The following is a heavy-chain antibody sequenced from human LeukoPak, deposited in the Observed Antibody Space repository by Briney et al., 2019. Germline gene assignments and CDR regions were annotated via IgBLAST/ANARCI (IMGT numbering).Heavy chain of an antibody. J-gene: IGHJ3*02. V-gene: IGHV4-59*01. CDR1: GGSIRSYF. CDR2: IWDTEIT. D-gene: IGHD5-12*01. CDR3: ARGLVLATDDAFDI. Sequence: SETLSLTCTVSGGSIRSYFWSWLRQPPGKGLEWIVYIWDTEITDYNPSLKSRVTISLDTSKNHFSLKLRSVTAADTALYFCARGLVLATDDAFDIWGQGTLVTVSS.